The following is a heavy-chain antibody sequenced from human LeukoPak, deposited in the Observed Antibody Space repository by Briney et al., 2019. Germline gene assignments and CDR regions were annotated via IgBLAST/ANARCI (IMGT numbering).Heavy chain of an antibody. CDR2: IYYSGST. CDR3: ARSGYSSGMARLDY. V-gene: IGHV4-59*01. CDR1: GGSLSSYY. Sequence: SETLSLTCTVSGGSLSSYYWSWLRQPPGKELEWLGYIYYSGSTNYTPPLKSRVTMSVDTSKNQFSLKLSSVTAADTAVYYCARSGYSSGMARLDYWGQGTLVTVPS. D-gene: IGHD6-19*01. J-gene: IGHJ4*02.